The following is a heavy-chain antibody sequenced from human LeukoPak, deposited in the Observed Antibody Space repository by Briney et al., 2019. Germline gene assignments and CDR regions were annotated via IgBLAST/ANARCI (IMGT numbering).Heavy chain of an antibody. Sequence: PGGSLRLSCAASGFTFCIYWMHWVRQAPGKGLVWVSRIKSDGKTNYADSVKGRFTISRDNAKNTVSLQMNSLRAEDTGVYYCARAPSEIGGYYPEYFRHWGQGTLVTVSS. V-gene: IGHV3-74*01. CDR1: GFTFCIYW. J-gene: IGHJ1*01. CDR3: ARAPSEIGGYYPEYFRH. CDR2: IKSDGKT. D-gene: IGHD3-22*01.